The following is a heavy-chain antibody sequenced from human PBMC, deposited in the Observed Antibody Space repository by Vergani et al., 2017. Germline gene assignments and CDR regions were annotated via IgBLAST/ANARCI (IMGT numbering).Heavy chain of an antibody. Sequence: EVQLVESGGGLVQPGGSLRLYCAASGFTFSSYEMNWVRQAPGKGLEWVSYISSSGSTIYYADSVKGRFTISRDNAKNSLYLQMNSLRAEDTAVYYCARVSSGWQYYYYYYMDVWGKGTTVTVSS. D-gene: IGHD6-19*01. V-gene: IGHV3-48*03. CDR2: ISSSGSTI. J-gene: IGHJ6*03. CDR3: ARVSSGWQYYYYYYMDV. CDR1: GFTFSSYE.